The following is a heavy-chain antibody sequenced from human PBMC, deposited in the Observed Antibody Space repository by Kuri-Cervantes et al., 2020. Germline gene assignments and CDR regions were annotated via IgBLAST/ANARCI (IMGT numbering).Heavy chain of an antibody. CDR3: ARDYCSGGSCYLDY. J-gene: IGHJ4*02. V-gene: IGHV3-11*01. D-gene: IGHD2-15*01. CDR1: GFTFSDYY. CDR2: ISSSGSTI. Sequence: LSLTCAASGFTFSDYYMSWIRQAPGKGLAWVSYISSSGSTIYYADSVKGRFTISRDNAKNSLYLQMNSLRAEDTAVYYCARDYCSGGSCYLDYWGQGTLVTVSS.